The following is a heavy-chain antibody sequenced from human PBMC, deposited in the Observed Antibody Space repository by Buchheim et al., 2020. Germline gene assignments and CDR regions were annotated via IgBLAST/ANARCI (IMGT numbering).Heavy chain of an antibody. CDR1: GGSISSGSYY. CDR2: IYTSGST. J-gene: IGHJ6*02. CDR3: ARAHHWSGYYNYYYGMDV. Sequence: QVQLQESGPGLVKPSQTLSLTCTVSGGSISSGSYYWSWIRQPAGKGLEWIGRIYTSGSTNYNPSLKSRVTISVDTSKNQFSLKLSSVTAADTAVYYCARAHHWSGYYNYYYGMDVWGQGTT. D-gene: IGHD3-3*01. V-gene: IGHV4-61*02.